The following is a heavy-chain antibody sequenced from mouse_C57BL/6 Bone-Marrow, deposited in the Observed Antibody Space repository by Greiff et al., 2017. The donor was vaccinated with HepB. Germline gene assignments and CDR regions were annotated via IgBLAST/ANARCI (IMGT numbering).Heavy chain of an antibody. J-gene: IGHJ2*01. CDR1: GYTFTSYW. D-gene: IGHD3-2*02. V-gene: IGHV1-7*01. CDR3: ARYSSGYVGGFDY. Sequence: QVQLQQSGAELAKPGASVKLSCKASGYTFTSYWMHWVKQRPGQGLEWIGYINPSSGYTKYNQKFKDKATLTADKSSSTAYMQLSSLTYEDSAVYYCARYSSGYVGGFDYWGQGTTLTVSS. CDR2: INPSSGYT.